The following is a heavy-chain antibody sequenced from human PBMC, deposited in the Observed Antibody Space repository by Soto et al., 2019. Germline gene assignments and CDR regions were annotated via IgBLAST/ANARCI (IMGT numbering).Heavy chain of an antibody. CDR2: ISAYNGNT. J-gene: IGHJ6*02. Sequence: QVQLVQSGAEVKKPGASVKVSCKASGYTFTSYGISWVRQAPGQGLEWIGWISAYNGNTNYAQKLQGRVTMTTDTSTSIAYMELRSLRSDDTAVYYCARVTANSLYYYYYGMDVWGQGTTVTVSS. V-gene: IGHV1-18*01. CDR1: GYTFTSYG. CDR3: ARVTANSLYYYYYGMDV. D-gene: IGHD5-18*01.